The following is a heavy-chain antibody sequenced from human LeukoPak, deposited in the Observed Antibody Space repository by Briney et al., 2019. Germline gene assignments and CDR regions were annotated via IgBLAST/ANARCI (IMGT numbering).Heavy chain of an antibody. V-gene: IGHV1-18*01. CDR2: ISAHNGNT. CDR1: GYTFTSYG. D-gene: IGHD2-2*01. J-gene: IGHJ4*02. Sequence: ASVKVPCKASGYTFTSYGISWVRQAPGQGLEWMGWISAHNGNTNYAQKLQGRVTMTTDTSTSTAYMELRSLRSGDTAVYYCARELRYCSSTSCSYFDYWGQGTLVTVSS. CDR3: ARELRYCSSTSCSYFDY.